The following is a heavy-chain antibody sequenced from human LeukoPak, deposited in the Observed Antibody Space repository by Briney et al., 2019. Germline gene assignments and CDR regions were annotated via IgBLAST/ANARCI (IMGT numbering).Heavy chain of an antibody. J-gene: IGHJ4*02. CDR3: ARDYGGNSIWGFDY. Sequence: ASVKDSCKASGYTFTGYYMHWVRQAPGHGLEWMGWINPNSGGTNYEQKFQVRVTMTRDTSISKAYVELSRLRSDDTAVYYCARDYGGNSIWGFDYWGQGTLVTVSS. CDR2: INPNSGGT. D-gene: IGHD4-23*01. V-gene: IGHV1-2*02. CDR1: GYTFTGYY.